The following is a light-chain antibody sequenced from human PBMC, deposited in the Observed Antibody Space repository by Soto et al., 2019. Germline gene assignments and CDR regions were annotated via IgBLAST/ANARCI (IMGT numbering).Light chain of an antibody. Sequence: DIQMTQSPSSLSASVGDRVTITCRASQSISSYFNWYQQKPGKAPKLLIYASSSLQSGVPSRFSGSGSGTDFNLTISSLQPEDFALDYYQQSYSTPMYTFGQGTKLEIK. CDR1: QSISSY. V-gene: IGKV1-39*01. J-gene: IGKJ2*01. CDR3: QQSYSTPMYT. CDR2: ASS.